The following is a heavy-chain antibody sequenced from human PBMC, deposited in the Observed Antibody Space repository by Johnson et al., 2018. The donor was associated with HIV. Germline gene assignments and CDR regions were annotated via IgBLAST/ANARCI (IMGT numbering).Heavy chain of an antibody. D-gene: IGHD5-12*01. CDR2: ISHDGSNK. Sequence: QVQLVESGGGVVQPGESLRLSCVASGFTFSRYGMHWVRQAPGKGLEWVAVISHDGSNKYYADSVNGRFTISRDNSKNTLYLQMNSLRAEDTAVYYCAKSDSGYDAFDIWGQGTMVTVSS. CDR3: AKSDSGYDAFDI. CDR1: GFTFSRYG. V-gene: IGHV3-30-3*02. J-gene: IGHJ3*02.